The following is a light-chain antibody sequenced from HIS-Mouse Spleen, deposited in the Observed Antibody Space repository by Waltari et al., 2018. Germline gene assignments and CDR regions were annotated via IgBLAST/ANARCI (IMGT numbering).Light chain of an antibody. Sequence: SYELTQPLSVSVALGQTARITCGGNNSGRKNVHWYQQKPGQAPVLVIYRDSNRPSGIPERFSGSNSGNTATLTISRAQAGDEADYYCQVWDSSTWVFGGGTKLTVL. CDR1: NSGRKN. V-gene: IGLV3-9*01. CDR2: RDS. CDR3: QVWDSSTWV. J-gene: IGLJ3*02.